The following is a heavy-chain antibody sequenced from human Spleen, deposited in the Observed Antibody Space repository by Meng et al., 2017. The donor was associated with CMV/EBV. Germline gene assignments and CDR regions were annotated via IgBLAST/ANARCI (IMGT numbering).Heavy chain of an antibody. CDR1: GGSISSSSYY. V-gene: IGHV4-39*07. CDR2: IYYSGTT. Sequence: SETLSLTCTVSGGSISSSSYYWAWIRQPPGKGLEWIASIYYSGTTYYNPSLKSRVTISVDTSKNQFSLKLSSVTAADTAVYYCARDSYDFSRFDPWGQGTLVTVSS. J-gene: IGHJ5*02. D-gene: IGHD3-3*01. CDR3: ARDSYDFSRFDP.